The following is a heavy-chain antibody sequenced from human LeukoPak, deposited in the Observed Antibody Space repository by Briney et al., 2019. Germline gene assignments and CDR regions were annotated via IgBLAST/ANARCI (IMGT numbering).Heavy chain of an antibody. CDR1: GFTFSSYA. Sequence: PGGSLRLPCAASGFTFSSYAMSWVRQAPGKGLEWVSAISGSGGSTYYADSVKGRFTISRDNSKNTLYLQMNSLRAEDTAVYYCAKIAYYYDSSGYYFFDYWGQGTLVTVSS. V-gene: IGHV3-23*01. CDR2: ISGSGGST. J-gene: IGHJ4*02. CDR3: AKIAYYYDSSGYYFFDY. D-gene: IGHD3-22*01.